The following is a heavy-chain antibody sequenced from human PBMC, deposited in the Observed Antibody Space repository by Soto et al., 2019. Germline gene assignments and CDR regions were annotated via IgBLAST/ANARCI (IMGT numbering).Heavy chain of an antibody. Sequence: PSLTCTVSNGSVSSGTYSWSWVRQPPGKGLEWIGYIYYSGTTYYTPSLKSRLTMSMDRANDHFSLNLTSVTAADTAVYFCARGHYYYGMDVWGQGITVTVSS. CDR3: ARGHYYYGMDV. V-gene: IGHV4-30-2*01. CDR2: IYYSGTT. J-gene: IGHJ6*02. CDR1: NGSVSSGTYS.